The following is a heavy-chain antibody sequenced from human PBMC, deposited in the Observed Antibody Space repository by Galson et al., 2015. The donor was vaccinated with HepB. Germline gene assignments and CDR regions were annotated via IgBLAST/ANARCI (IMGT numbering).Heavy chain of an antibody. D-gene: IGHD3-10*01. Sequence: SGAEVKKLGESLRITCKGSGYTFTAFWITGVRLIPAIGLEWMGRIHPGDPSTDYSSSFRGHVTISSDKSITTACLQWSSLRASATAIYYCVSRHDYFASGTWYNVSDYWGQGTLVTVSS. CDR2: IHPGDPST. CDR1: GYTFTAFW. V-gene: IGHV5-10-1*01. CDR3: VSRHDYFASGTWYNVSDY. J-gene: IGHJ4*02.